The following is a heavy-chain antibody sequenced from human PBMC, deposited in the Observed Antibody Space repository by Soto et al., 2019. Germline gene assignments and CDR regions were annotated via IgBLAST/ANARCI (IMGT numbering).Heavy chain of an antibody. J-gene: IGHJ4*02. V-gene: IGHV3-9*01. CDR2: ISWNSGSI. CDR3: AKDHCSGGSCYGDFNY. CDR1: GFTFDDYA. Sequence: DVQLVESGGGLVQPGRSLRLSCAASGFTFDDYAMHWVRLAPGKGLEWVSGISWNSGSIGYADSVKGRFTISRDNAKNPLYLQMNSLRAEDTALYYCAKDHCSGGSCYGDFNYWGQGTLVTVSS. D-gene: IGHD2-15*01.